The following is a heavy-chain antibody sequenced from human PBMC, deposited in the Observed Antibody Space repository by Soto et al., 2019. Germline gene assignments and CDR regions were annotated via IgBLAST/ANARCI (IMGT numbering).Heavy chain of an antibody. V-gene: IGHV3-30-3*01. CDR3: ARESTALLPGYYYYYGMDV. D-gene: IGHD4-17*01. Sequence: GSLRLSCAASGFTFSSYAMHWVRQAPGKGLEWVAVISYDGSNKYYADSVKGRFTISRDNSKNTLYLQMNSLRAEDTAVYYCARESTALLPGYYYYYGMDVWGQGTTVTVSS. CDR1: GFTFSSYA. J-gene: IGHJ6*02. CDR2: ISYDGSNK.